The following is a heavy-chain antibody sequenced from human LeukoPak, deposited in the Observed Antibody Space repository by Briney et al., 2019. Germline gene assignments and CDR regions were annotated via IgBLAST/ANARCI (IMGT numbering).Heavy chain of an antibody. CDR3: ARAGIVGATRGPRLDY. D-gene: IGHD1-26*01. J-gene: IGHJ4*02. V-gene: IGHV4-39*07. Sequence: PSETLSLTCTVSGGSISSSNYYWGWIRQPPGKGLEWIGNIYYSGSTYYNTSLKSRVTISVDTSKNQFSLKLSSVTAADTAVYYCARAGIVGATRGPRLDYWGQGTLVAVSS. CDR2: IYYSGST. CDR1: GGSISSSNYY.